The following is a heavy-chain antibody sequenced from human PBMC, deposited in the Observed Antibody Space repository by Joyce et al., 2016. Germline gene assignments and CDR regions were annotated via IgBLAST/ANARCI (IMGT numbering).Heavy chain of an antibody. CDR2: INPSGGST. V-gene: IGHV1-46*01. D-gene: IGHD5-18*01. Sequence: QVQLVQSGAEVKKPGASVKVSCKASGYTFTNYYMHWVRQAPGKGREWMGIINPSGGSTNSAQKCQGRVTMTRDTSTSTVYMELSSLRSEDTAVYYCARDTAMATGYYYYGMDVWGQGTTVTVSS. CDR1: GYTFTNYY. J-gene: IGHJ6*02. CDR3: ARDTAMATGYYYYGMDV.